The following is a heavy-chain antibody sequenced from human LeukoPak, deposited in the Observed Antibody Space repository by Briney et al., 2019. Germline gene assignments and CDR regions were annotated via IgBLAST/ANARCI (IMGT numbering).Heavy chain of an antibody. D-gene: IGHD3-22*01. CDR2: IYYSGST. V-gene: IGHV4-61*01. Sequence: SETLSLTCTASGGSISSRSYYWSWIRQPPGKGLEWIGYIYYSGSTNYNPSLKSRVAISVDTSKNQFSLRLTSVTAADTAVYYCARGQGGSGYYYWGQGTLVTVSS. CDR1: GGSISSRSYY. J-gene: IGHJ4*02. CDR3: ARGQGGSGYYY.